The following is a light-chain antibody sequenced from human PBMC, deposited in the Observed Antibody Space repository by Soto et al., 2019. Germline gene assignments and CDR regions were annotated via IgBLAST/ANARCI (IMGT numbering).Light chain of an antibody. CDR2: AAS. CDR1: QSISTY. J-gene: IGKJ2*01. Sequence: DIQMTQSPSSLSASVGDRVTITCRASQSISTYLNWYQQKPGKVPKLLINAASSLQSGVPSRFSGSESGADCTLTITSLQPEDFSPFYCQHSYSTPSTFGQGPKLEI. CDR3: QHSYSTPST. V-gene: IGKV1-39*01.